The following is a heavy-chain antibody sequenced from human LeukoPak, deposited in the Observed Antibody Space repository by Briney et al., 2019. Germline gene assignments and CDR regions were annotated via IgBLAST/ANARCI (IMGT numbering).Heavy chain of an antibody. CDR1: GGSISSYY. CDR2: IYYSGST. Sequence: ASETLSLTCTVSGGSISSYYWSWIRQPPGKGLEWIGYIYYSGSTNYNPSLKSRVTISVDTSKNQFSLKLSPVTAADTAVYYCARGSGDGYNPFDYWGQGTLVTVSS. D-gene: IGHD5-24*01. V-gene: IGHV4-59*01. CDR3: ARGSGDGYNPFDY. J-gene: IGHJ4*02.